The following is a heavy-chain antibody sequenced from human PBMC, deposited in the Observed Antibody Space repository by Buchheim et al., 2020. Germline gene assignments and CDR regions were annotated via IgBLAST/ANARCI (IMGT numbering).Heavy chain of an antibody. CDR2: ISSSSSYI. CDR1: GFTFSSYS. Sequence: EVQLVESGGGLVKPGGSLRLSCAASGFTFSSYSMNWVRQAPGKGLEWVSSISSSSSYIYYADSVKGRFTISRDNPKTPLNLQMNSLRAEDTAVYYCARRQVRYGDHQALNYFQHWGQGTL. D-gene: IGHD4-17*01. V-gene: IGHV3-21*01. J-gene: IGHJ1*01. CDR3: ARRQVRYGDHQALNYFQH.